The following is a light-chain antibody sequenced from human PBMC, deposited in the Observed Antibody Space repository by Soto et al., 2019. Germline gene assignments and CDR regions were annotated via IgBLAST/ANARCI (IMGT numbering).Light chain of an antibody. V-gene: IGKV1-5*01. CDR2: DAS. Sequence: DIQMTQSPSSLSASVGDRVTITCRASQSISSWLAWYQQKPGKAPKLLIYDASSLESGVPSRFSGSGSGTEFTLKISSLQPDDFATYSCQQYNSSWTFGQGTKVDIX. J-gene: IGKJ1*01. CDR1: QSISSW. CDR3: QQYNSSWT.